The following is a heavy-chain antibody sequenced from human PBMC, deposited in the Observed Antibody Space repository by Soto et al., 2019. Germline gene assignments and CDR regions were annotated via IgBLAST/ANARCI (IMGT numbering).Heavy chain of an antibody. J-gene: IGHJ6*02. CDR2: ITWNGGNT. D-gene: IGHD3-3*01. V-gene: IGHV3-43*01. CDR3: ARETLSFGSAMDV. CDR1: VFRFDDYN. Sequence: GGSLRLSCAASVFRFDDYNMHCVRQAPGKGLEWVSLITWNGGNTYYADSVKGRFTISRDGTTQSVFLQMTSLKREDTGLYYCARETLSFGSAMDVWGQGTTVTVSS.